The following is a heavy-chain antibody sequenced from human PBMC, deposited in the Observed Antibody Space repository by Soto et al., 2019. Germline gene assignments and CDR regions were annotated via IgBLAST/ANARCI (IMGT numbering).Heavy chain of an antibody. CDR2: ISAYNGNT. CDR3: AREDYGAKRLTYYYYGMDV. D-gene: IGHD4-17*01. CDR1: GYTFTSYG. Sequence: GASVKLSCKASGYTFTSYGISWVRQAPGQGLEWMGWISAYNGNTNYAQKLQGRVTMTTDTSTSTAYMELRSLRSDDTAVYYCAREDYGAKRLTYYYYGMDVWGQGTTVTVSS. J-gene: IGHJ6*02. V-gene: IGHV1-18*01.